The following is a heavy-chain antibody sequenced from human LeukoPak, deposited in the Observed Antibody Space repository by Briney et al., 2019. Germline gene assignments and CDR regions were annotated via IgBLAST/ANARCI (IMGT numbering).Heavy chain of an antibody. CDR2: INPNSGGT. CDR3: ARDVGTQYYYDSSGYRFDY. J-gene: IGHJ4*02. V-gene: IGHV1-2*02. CDR1: GYTFTGYY. Sequence: ASVKVSCKASGYTFTGYYMHWVRQAPGQGLEWTGWINPNSGGTNYAQKFQGRVTMTRDTSISTAYMELSRLRSDDTAVYYCARDVGTQYYYDSSGYRFDYWGQGTLVTVSS. D-gene: IGHD3-22*01.